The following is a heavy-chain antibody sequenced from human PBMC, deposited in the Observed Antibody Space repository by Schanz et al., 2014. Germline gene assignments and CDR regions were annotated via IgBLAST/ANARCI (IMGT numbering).Heavy chain of an antibody. CDR2: ISYSGST. CDR1: GASISSVGYY. CDR3: SRGECSSTSCHEVAPPDD. V-gene: IGHV4-31*03. Sequence: QVQLQESGPGLVKPSQTLSLTCTVSGASISSVGYYWDWIRLLPGKGLEWIGYISYSGSTSFNPSLKSRLTMSVDTSKNQFSLRLSSVTAADTAIYYCSRGECSSTSCHEVAPPDDWGQGTLVTVSS. D-gene: IGHD2-2*01. J-gene: IGHJ4*02.